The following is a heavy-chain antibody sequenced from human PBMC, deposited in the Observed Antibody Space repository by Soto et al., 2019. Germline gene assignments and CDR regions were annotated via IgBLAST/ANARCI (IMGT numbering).Heavy chain of an antibody. D-gene: IGHD6-6*01. J-gene: IGHJ4*01. V-gene: IGHV3-7*05. CDR1: GFTFSSYW. Sequence: GGSLRLSCAASGFTFSSYWMSWVRQAPGKGLEWVANIKQDGSEKYYVDSVKGRFTISRDNAKNSLYLQMNSLRAEDTAVYYCARDALLNGIAARYFDYWGQGTLVTVSS. CDR3: ARDALLNGIAARYFDY. CDR2: IKQDGSEK.